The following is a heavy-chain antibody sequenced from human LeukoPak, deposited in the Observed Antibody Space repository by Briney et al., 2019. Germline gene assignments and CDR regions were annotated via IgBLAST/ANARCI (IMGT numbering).Heavy chain of an antibody. V-gene: IGHV1-18*01. CDR3: ARVNYDSSGYPITPLDAFDI. CDR1: GYTFTSYG. J-gene: IGHJ3*02. Sequence: GGSVKVSCKASGYTFTSYGISWVRQAPGQGLEWTGWISAYNGNTNYAQKLQGRVTMTTDTSTSTAYMELRSLRSDDTAVYYCARVNYDSSGYPITPLDAFDIWGQGTMVTVSS. CDR2: ISAYNGNT. D-gene: IGHD3-22*01.